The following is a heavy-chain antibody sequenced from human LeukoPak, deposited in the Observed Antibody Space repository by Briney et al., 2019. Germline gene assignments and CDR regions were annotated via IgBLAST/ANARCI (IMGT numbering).Heavy chain of an antibody. J-gene: IGHJ4*02. Sequence: GASVKVSCKASGYTFTGYYMHWVRQAPGQGLEWMGWINPNSGGTNYAQKFQGRVTMTRDTSISTAYMELSRLRSDDTAVYYCARVNLRQQLVLGYRGQGTLVTVSS. CDR3: ARVNLRQQLVLGY. CDR1: GYTFTGYY. CDR2: INPNSGGT. D-gene: IGHD6-13*01. V-gene: IGHV1-2*02.